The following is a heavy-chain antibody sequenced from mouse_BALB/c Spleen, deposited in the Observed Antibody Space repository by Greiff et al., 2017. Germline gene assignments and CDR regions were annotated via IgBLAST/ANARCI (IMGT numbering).Heavy chain of an antibody. CDR2: INPSTGCT. Sequence: VQLQQSGAELAKPGASVKLSCKASGYTFTSYWMHWVKQRPGQGLEWIGYINPSTGCTDYNQKFKDKATLTADKSSSTAYMQLSSLTSEDSAVYYSGRDRDRNDYAMDDWGQGTSVTVSS. D-gene: IGHD3-3*01. CDR3: GRDRDRNDYAMDD. J-gene: IGHJ4*01. V-gene: IGHV1-7*01. CDR1: GYTFTSYW.